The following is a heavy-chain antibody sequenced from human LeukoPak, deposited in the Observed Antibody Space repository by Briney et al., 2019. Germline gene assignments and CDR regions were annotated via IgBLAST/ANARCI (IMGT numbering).Heavy chain of an antibody. V-gene: IGHV3-7*04. CDR1: GFTFSTYG. CDR2: IHPDGNEK. CDR3: SRGDDFSGDN. Sequence: PGGSLRLSCAASGFTFSTYGMNWVRQAPGKGLEWVANIHPDGNEKYHVDSVKGRFTIFRDNAKNFLYLQMNSLRAEDTALYYCSRGDDFSGDNWGQGTLVTVSS. D-gene: IGHD3-10*01. J-gene: IGHJ4*02.